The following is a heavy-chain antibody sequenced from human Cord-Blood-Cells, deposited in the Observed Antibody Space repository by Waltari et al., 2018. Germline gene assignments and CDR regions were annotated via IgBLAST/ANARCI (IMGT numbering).Heavy chain of an antibody. V-gene: IGHV4-59*08. D-gene: IGHD2-2*01. CDR2: IYYSGST. CDR1: GGSISSYY. J-gene: IGHJ3*02. Sequence: QVQLQESGPGLVKPSETLSLTCTVSGGSISSYYWSWIRQPPGKGLEWIGYIYYSGSTNYNPPLKSRVTISVDTSKNQFSLKLSSVTAADTAVYYCARQVRYCSSTSCNDAFDIWGQGTMVTVSS. CDR3: ARQVRYCSSTSCNDAFDI.